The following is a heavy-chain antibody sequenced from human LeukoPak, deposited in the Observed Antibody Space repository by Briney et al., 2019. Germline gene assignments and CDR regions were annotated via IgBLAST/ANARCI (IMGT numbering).Heavy chain of an antibody. J-gene: IGHJ3*02. D-gene: IGHD2-2*01. CDR3: ARDPAAGYCSSTSCPNPVAFDI. CDR2: IYYSGST. Sequence: PSETLSLTCTVSGGSISSYYWSWIRQPPGKGLEWIGYIYYSGSTNYNPSLKSRVTISVDTSKNQFSLKLSSVTAADTAVYYCARDPAAGYCSSTSCPNPVAFDIWGQGTMVTVSS. V-gene: IGHV4-59*12. CDR1: GGSISSYY.